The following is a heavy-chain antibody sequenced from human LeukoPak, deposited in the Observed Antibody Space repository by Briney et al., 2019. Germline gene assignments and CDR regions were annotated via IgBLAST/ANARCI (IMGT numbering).Heavy chain of an antibody. J-gene: IGHJ5*02. D-gene: IGHD5-24*01. V-gene: IGHV1-69*06. CDR3: ARDNSVRDEAWWFNP. CDR2: ILPVSNTA. Sequence: ASVKVSCKASGGSFSNFGISWVRQAPGQGLEWMGGILPVSNTANNAQNFQGRVTFTADTSTGTAYMELSSLRSEDTAVYYCARDNSVRDEAWWFNPWGQGTLVTVSS. CDR1: GGSFSNFG.